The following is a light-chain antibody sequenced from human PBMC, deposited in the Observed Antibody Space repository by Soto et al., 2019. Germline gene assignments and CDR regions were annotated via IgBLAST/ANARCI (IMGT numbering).Light chain of an antibody. CDR2: RND. CDR1: SSNIGSNY. CDR3: VAWDDSLSGRV. V-gene: IGLV1-47*02. Sequence: QSVLTQPPSASGTPGQRVTISCSGSSSNIGSNYVYWYQHLPGTAPKVLIYRNDQRPSGVPDRFSASRSGTSASLAISGLRSEDEADYYCVAWDDSLSGRVFGGGTKLTVL. J-gene: IGLJ3*02.